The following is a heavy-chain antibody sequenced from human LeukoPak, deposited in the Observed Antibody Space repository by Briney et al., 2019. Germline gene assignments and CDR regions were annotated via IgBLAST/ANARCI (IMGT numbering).Heavy chain of an antibody. Sequence: ASVKVSCKASGYTFTSYAMNWVRQAPGQGLEWKGWINTNTGNPTYAQGFTGRFVFSLDTSVSTAYLQISSLKAEDTAVYYCARDEDYYDSSGYYQGWFDPWGQGTLVTVSS. D-gene: IGHD3-22*01. V-gene: IGHV7-4-1*02. CDR3: ARDEDYYDSSGYYQGWFDP. CDR1: GYTFTSYA. J-gene: IGHJ5*02. CDR2: INTNTGNP.